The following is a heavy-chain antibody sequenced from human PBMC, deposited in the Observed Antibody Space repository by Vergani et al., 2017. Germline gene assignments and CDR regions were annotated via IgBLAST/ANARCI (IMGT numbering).Heavy chain of an antibody. V-gene: IGHV1-18*01. CDR1: GYTFTSYG. J-gene: IGHJ6*02. Sequence: QVQLVQSGAEVKKPGASVKVSCKASGYTFTSYGISWVRQAPGQGLEWMGWISAYNGNTNYVQKLQGRITMTTDTSTSTAYMELRSLRSDDTAVYYCARDPVYYYGSENYYYGLDVWGQETTVTVSS. D-gene: IGHD3-10*01. CDR3: ARDPVYYYGSENYYYGLDV. CDR2: ISAYNGNT.